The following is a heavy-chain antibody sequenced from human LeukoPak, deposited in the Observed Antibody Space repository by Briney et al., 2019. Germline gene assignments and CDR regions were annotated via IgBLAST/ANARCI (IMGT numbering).Heavy chain of an antibody. CDR1: GYTFTSYG. CDR3: ARSLGDYCSGGSCYLDY. CDR2: ISAYNGNT. Sequence: ASVKVSCKASGYTFTSYGISWVRQAPGQGLEWMGWISAYNGNTNYAQKLQGRVTMTTDTFTSTAYMELRSLRSDDTAVYYCARSLGDYCSGGSCYLDYWGQGTLVTVSS. J-gene: IGHJ4*02. V-gene: IGHV1-18*01. D-gene: IGHD2-15*01.